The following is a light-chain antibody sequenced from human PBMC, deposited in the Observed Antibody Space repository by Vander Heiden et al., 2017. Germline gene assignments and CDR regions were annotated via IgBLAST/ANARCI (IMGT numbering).Light chain of an antibody. CDR3: QQRSNWPPWT. CDR2: DAS. Sequence: ILLPQSPATLPLSPAARATLTSRASTSVSSDLACYQQNPGQAPRLLIYDASNRPTGIPARFSGSGSGTDFTLTISSLEPEDFAVYYCQQRSNWPPWTFGQGTKVEIK. J-gene: IGKJ1*01. V-gene: IGKV3-11*01. CDR1: TSVSSD.